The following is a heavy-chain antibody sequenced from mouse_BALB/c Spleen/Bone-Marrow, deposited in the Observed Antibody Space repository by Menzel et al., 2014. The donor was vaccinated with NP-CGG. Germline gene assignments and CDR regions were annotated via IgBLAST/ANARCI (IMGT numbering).Heavy chain of an antibody. Sequence: QVHVKQSVPGLVAPSQSLSITCTVSGFSLTSYGVHWVRQPPGKGLEWLGVIWAGGSTNYNSALMSRLSISKDKSKSQVFLKMNSLQTDDTAIYYCARGWGNGAMDYWGQGTSVTVSS. CDR1: GFSLTSYG. V-gene: IGHV2-9*02. CDR3: ARGWGNGAMDY. J-gene: IGHJ4*01. D-gene: IGHD2-1*01. CDR2: IWAGGST.